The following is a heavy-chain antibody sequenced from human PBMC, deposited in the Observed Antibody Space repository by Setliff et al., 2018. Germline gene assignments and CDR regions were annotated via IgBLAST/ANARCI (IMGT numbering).Heavy chain of an antibody. CDR2: ISWDGGST. J-gene: IGHJ4*02. CDR1: GFTFDDYA. Sequence: LRLSCAASGFTFDDYAMHWVRQAPGKGLEWVSLISWDGGSTYYADSVKGRFTISRDNSKNTVYLEMNSLRAEDTAVYYCAKRGPYCSGGTCHYYFDYWGQGTLVTVSS. V-gene: IGHV3-43D*03. CDR3: AKRGPYCSGGTCHYYFDY. D-gene: IGHD2-15*01.